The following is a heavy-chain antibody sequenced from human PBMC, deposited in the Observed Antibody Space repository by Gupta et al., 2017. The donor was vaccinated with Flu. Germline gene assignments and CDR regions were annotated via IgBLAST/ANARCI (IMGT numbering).Heavy chain of an antibody. CDR3: AKSNSIVIAAAIDY. CDR2: INWNSGSI. CDR1: GFTFDDYA. Sequence: EVQLVESGGGLVQPGRSLRLSCAASGFTFDDYAMHWVRQAPGKGLEWVSGINWNSGSIGYAVSVRGRFTISRDNAKNSLYLQMNSLRPEDTAFYYYAKSNSIVIAAAIDYWGQGTLVTVSS. D-gene: IGHD2-2*01. V-gene: IGHV3-9*01. J-gene: IGHJ4*02.